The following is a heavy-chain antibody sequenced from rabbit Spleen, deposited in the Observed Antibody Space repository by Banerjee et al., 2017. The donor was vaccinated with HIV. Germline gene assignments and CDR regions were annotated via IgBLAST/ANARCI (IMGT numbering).Heavy chain of an antibody. J-gene: IGHJ6*01. CDR1: GFSFSSSYY. Sequence: QSLEESGGGLVQPGASLTLTCTASGFSFSSSYYICWVRQAPGKGLECIACIYTGSSGSTYYASWAKGRFTCSKASSTTVTLQMTSLTAADTATYFCARDTGTSFSTYGMDLWGPGTLVTVS. V-gene: IGHV1S40*01. CDR3: ARDTGTSFSTYGMDL. CDR2: IYTGSSGST. D-gene: IGHD8-1*01.